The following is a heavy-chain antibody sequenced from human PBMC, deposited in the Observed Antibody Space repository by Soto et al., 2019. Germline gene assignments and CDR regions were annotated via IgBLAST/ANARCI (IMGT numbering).Heavy chain of an antibody. Sequence: QGTLKESGPVLLKPTETLTLTCTVPGFSLSDVRVAVSWIRQPPGKALEWLAHMFSNDEKSYSTSLKSRLTISKDTSKSPVVLNMTNMDPVDTGTYYRARLQEGDYFSGSYYSPFGLRGQGTLVTLSS. D-gene: IGHD3-10*01. CDR3: ARLQEGDYFSGSYYSPFGL. J-gene: IGHJ4*01. V-gene: IGHV2-26*01. CDR2: MFSNDEK. CDR1: GFSLSDVRVA.